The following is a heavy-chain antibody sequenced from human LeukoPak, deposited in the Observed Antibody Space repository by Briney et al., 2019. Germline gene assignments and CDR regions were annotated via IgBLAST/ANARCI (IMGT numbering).Heavy chain of an antibody. CDR1: GFTFSSYA. Sequence: PGGSLRLSCAASGFTFSSYAMSWVRQAPGRGLEWVSAISGSGGSTYYADSVKGRFTISRDNSKNTLYLQMNSLRAEDTAVYYCAKLSGYGDYVDYWGQGTLVTVSS. V-gene: IGHV3-23*01. CDR3: AKLSGYGDYVDY. CDR2: ISGSGGST. J-gene: IGHJ4*02. D-gene: IGHD4-17*01.